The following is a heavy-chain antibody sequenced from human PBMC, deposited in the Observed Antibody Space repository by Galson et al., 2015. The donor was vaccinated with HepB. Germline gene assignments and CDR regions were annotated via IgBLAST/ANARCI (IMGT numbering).Heavy chain of an antibody. CDR2: IWYDGSNK. CDR1: GFTFSSYG. Sequence: SLRLSCAPSGFTFSSYGIHWVRQAPGKGLEWVAVIWYDGSNKYYADSVKGRFTISRDNSKKSLFLQMNSLRVEDTAVYYCARAALGWFDPWGQGTLVTVSS. J-gene: IGHJ5*02. D-gene: IGHD6-25*01. V-gene: IGHV3-33*01. CDR3: ARAALGWFDP.